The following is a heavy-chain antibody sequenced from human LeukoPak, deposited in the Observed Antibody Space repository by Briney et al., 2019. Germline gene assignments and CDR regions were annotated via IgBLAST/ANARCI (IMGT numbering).Heavy chain of an antibody. D-gene: IGHD3-22*01. V-gene: IGHV3-33*01. CDR2: IWYDGSKK. CDR1: GFTFSDYG. Sequence: VRSLRLSCAASGFTFSDYGMHWVRQAPGKGLEWVAIIWYDGSKKYYADSVKGRFTISRDNSKNTLYLQMNSLRAEDTALYYCARGGYYDSSSYYLFDYWGQRTLVTVSS. J-gene: IGHJ4*02. CDR3: ARGGYYDSSSYYLFDY.